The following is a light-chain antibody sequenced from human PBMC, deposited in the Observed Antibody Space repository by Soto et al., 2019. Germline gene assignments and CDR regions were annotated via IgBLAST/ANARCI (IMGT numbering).Light chain of an antibody. CDR1: SSDVGSYNL. V-gene: IGLV2-14*02. CDR2: EGS. Sequence: QSVLTQPASVSGSPGQSITISCTGTSSDVGSYNLVSWYQQHPGKAPKLMVYEGSKRPSGVSNRSSGSKSGNTASLTISGLQAEDEADYYCISYTGSSTSYVFGSGTKVTVL. J-gene: IGLJ1*01. CDR3: ISYTGSSTSYV.